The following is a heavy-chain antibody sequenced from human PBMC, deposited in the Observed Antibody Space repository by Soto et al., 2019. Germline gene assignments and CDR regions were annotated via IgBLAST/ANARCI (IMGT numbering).Heavy chain of an antibody. CDR3: ARGERSSSYYYYYGMDV. J-gene: IGHJ6*02. Sequence: ASVKVSCKASGYTFTSYDINWVRQATGQGLEWMGWMNPNSGNTGYAQKFQGRVTMTRNTSISTAYMELSSLRSEDTAVYYCARGERSSSYYYYYGMDVWGQGTTVTVSS. CDR1: GYTFTSYD. V-gene: IGHV1-8*01. CDR2: MNPNSGNT. D-gene: IGHD6-13*01.